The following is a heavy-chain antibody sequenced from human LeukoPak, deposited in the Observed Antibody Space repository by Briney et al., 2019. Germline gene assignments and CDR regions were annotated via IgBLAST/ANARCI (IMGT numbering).Heavy chain of an antibody. J-gene: IGHJ4*02. CDR3: ARSRGAGPGAYFDY. Sequence: PGGSLRLSCAASGFTFSSYGMNWVRQAPGQGLEWVSYISNTGSYTNYADSVEGRFTISRDNTENSLYLQMNSLRAEDTAVYYCARSRGAGPGAYFDYWGQGTLVAVTS. CDR2: ISNTGSYT. D-gene: IGHD6-19*01. V-gene: IGHV3-21*05. CDR1: GFTFSSYG.